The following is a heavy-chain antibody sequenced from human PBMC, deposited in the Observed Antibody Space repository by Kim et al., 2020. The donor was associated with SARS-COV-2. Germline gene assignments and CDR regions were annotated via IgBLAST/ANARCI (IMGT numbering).Heavy chain of an antibody. CDR3: AKSPIAAANYYFEY. V-gene: IGHV3-23*01. J-gene: IGHJ4*02. Sequence: GGSLRLSCAASGFSFRNYAMNWVRQAPGKGLEWVSGTSDSGITTFYADSVEGRFTISRDNPKNTLYLQMNGLTAEDTAVYYCAKSPIAAANYYFEYWGPGTLVTVSS. D-gene: IGHD6-13*01. CDR1: GFSFRNYA. CDR2: TSDSGITT.